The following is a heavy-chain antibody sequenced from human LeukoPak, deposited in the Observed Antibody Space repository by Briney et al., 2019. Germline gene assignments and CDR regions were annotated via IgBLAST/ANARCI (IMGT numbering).Heavy chain of an antibody. CDR2: ISGSGGST. V-gene: IGHV3-23*01. J-gene: IGHJ4*02. CDR1: GFTFTDSY. CDR3: AKDNWAVAGNFDY. Sequence: GGSLRLSCAASGFTFTDSYMSWVRQAPGKGLEWVSAISGSGGSTYYADSVKGRFTISRDNSKNTLYLQMNSLRAEDTAVYYCAKDNWAVAGNFDYWGQGTLVTVSS. D-gene: IGHD6-19*01.